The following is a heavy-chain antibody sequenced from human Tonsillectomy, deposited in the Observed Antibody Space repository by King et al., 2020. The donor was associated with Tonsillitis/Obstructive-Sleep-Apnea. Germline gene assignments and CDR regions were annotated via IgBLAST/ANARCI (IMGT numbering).Heavy chain of an antibody. D-gene: IGHD5-18*01. CDR1: GGSFSAYY. V-gene: IGHV4-34*01. Sequence: VQLQQWGAGLLKPSETLSLTCAVYGGSFSAYYWSWIRQSPGKGLEWIGEIHHSGSTNYNPSLKSRVTISVDTSKLQFSLKLNSVTAADTAVYYCARAGYSYNYFYYLDVWGKGTTVTVSS. CDR2: IHHSGST. J-gene: IGHJ6*03. CDR3: ARAGYSYNYFYYLDV.